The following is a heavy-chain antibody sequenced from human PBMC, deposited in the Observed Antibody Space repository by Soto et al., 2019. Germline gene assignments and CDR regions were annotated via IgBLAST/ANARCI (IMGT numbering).Heavy chain of an antibody. CDR1: GFTFSSYG. CDR3: AREHDSSGYEPAYFDY. J-gene: IGHJ4*02. CDR2: IWYDGSNK. Sequence: GGSLRLSCAASGFTFSSYGMHWVRQAPGKGLEWVAVIWYDGSNKYYADSVKGRFTISRDNSKNTLYLQMNSLRAEDTAVYYCAREHDSSGYEPAYFDYWGQGTLVTVSS. V-gene: IGHV3-33*01. D-gene: IGHD3-22*01.